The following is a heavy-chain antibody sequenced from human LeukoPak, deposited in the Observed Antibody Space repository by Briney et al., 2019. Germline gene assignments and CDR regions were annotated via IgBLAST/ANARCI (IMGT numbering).Heavy chain of an antibody. CDR1: GGTFNSYA. J-gene: IGHJ5*02. CDR3: ARDQGPYYYDSSGSGFDP. Sequence: ASVKVSCKASGGTFNSYAITWVRQAPGQGLEWMGGIIPIFGTANYAQKFQGRVTITADGSTSTAYMELRSLRSDDTAVYYCARDQGPYYYDSSGSGFDPWGQGTLVTVSS. CDR2: IIPIFGTA. D-gene: IGHD3-22*01. V-gene: IGHV1-69*13.